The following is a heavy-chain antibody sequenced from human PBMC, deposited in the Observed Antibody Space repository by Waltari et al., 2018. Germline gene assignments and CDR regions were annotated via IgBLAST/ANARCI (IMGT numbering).Heavy chain of an antibody. Sequence: GFTFSSYAMHWVRQAPGKGLEWVAVISYDGSNKYYADSVKGRFTISRDNSKNTLYLQMNSLRAEDTAVYYCARELSGSTPDYYYGMDVWGQGTTVTVSS. V-gene: IGHV3-30-3*01. D-gene: IGHD3-22*01. CDR1: GFTFSSYA. J-gene: IGHJ6*02. CDR3: ARELSGSTPDYYYGMDV. CDR2: ISYDGSNK.